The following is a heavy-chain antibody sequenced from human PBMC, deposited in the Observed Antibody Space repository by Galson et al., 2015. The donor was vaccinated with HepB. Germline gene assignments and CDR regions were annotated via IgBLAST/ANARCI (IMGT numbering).Heavy chain of an antibody. V-gene: IGHV3-64D*06. CDR2: ISSNGGST. CDR3: VKSGKQGNVDY. CDR1: GFTFSSYA. J-gene: IGHJ4*02. Sequence: SLRLSCAASGFTFSSYAMHWVRQAPGKGLEYVSAISSNGGSTSYADSVKGRFTISRDNSKNTLYLQMSSLRAEDTAVYYCVKSGKQGNVDYWGQGTLVTVSS.